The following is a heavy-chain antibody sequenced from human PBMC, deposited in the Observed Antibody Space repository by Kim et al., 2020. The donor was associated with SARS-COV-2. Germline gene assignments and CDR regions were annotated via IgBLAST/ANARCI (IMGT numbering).Heavy chain of an antibody. CDR1: GGSISSSSYY. CDR2: IYYSGST. J-gene: IGHJ5*02. V-gene: IGHV4-39*07. D-gene: IGHD5-12*01. Sequence: SETLSLTCTVSGGSISSSSYYWGWIRQPPGKGLEWIGSIYYSGSTYYNPSLKSRVTISVDTSKNQFSLKLSSVTAADTAVYYCARDRKRGYSGYDYMGGIDPWGQGTLVTVSS. CDR3: ARDRKRGYSGYDYMGGIDP.